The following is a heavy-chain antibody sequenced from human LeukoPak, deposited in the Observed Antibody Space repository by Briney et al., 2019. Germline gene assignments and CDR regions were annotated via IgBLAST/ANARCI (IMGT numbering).Heavy chain of an antibody. CDR3: VRGGYYTYQYYYMDV. CDR2: ISGSGGST. J-gene: IGHJ6*03. CDR1: GFTFSSYA. Sequence: GGSLRLSCAASGFTFSSYAMSWVRQAPGKGLEWVSGISGSGGSTYYADSVKGRFTISRDNSKNTLYLQMNSLRAEDTAVYYCVRGGYYTYQYYYMDVWGKGTTVTVSS. V-gene: IGHV3-23*01. D-gene: IGHD3-22*01.